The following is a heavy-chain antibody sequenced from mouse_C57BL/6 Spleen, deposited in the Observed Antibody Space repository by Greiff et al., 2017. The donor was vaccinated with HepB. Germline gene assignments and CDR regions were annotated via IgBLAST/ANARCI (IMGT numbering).Heavy chain of an antibody. CDR1: GFTFSSYA. CDR2: ISDGGSYT. Sequence: EVKLVESGGGLVKPGGSLKLSCAASGFTFSSYAMSWVRQTPEKRLEWVATISDGGSYTYYPDNVKGRFTISRDNAKNNLYLQMSHLKSEDTAMYYSARDHDGYSYYAMDYWGQGTSVTVSS. J-gene: IGHJ4*01. D-gene: IGHD2-3*01. CDR3: ARDHDGYSYYAMDY. V-gene: IGHV5-4*01.